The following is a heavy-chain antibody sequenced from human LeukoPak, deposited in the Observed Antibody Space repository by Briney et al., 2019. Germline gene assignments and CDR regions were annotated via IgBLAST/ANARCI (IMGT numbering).Heavy chain of an antibody. Sequence: GRSLRLSCAASGFSFNSYPMHWVRQAPGKGLEWVAVISGSGGSTYYADSVKGRFTISRDNSKNTLYLQMNSLRAEDTAVYYCAKGGEIQLWLSYFDYWGQGTLVTVSS. CDR3: AKGGEIQLWLSYFDY. V-gene: IGHV3-23*01. J-gene: IGHJ4*02. D-gene: IGHD5-18*01. CDR1: GFSFNSYP. CDR2: ISGSGGST.